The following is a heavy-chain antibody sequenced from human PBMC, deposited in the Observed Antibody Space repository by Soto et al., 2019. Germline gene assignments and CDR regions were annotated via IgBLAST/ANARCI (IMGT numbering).Heavy chain of an antibody. D-gene: IGHD3-10*01. CDR3: AKDSGRGSADYYFDY. CDR1: GFTFSTYG. V-gene: IGHV3-30*18. J-gene: IGHJ4*02. CDR2: ISYDGNNK. Sequence: GGSLRLSCAASGFTFSTYGMHWVRQAPGKGLERVAVISYDGNNKYHADSVKGRFTISRDNSKNTLYLQMNSLGAEDTAVYYCAKDSGRGSADYYFDYWGQGTLVTVSS.